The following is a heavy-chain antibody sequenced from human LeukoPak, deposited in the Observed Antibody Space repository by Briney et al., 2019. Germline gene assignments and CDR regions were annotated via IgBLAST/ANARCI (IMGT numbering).Heavy chain of an antibody. V-gene: IGHV1-69*06. J-gene: IGHJ3*02. CDR2: IIPIFGTA. CDR1: GGTFSSYA. CDR3: ARLHSDAFDI. Sequence: ASVKVSCKASGGTFSSYAISWVRQAPGQGLEWMGGIIPIFGTANYAQKFQGRVMITADKSTSTAYMELSSLRSEDTAVYYCARLHSDAFDIWGQGTMVTVSS.